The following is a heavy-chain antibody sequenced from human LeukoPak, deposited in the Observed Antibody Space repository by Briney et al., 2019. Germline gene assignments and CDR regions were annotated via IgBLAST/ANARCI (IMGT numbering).Heavy chain of an antibody. D-gene: IGHD3/OR15-3a*01. Sequence: SETLSLTCTVSGDSIISNIYWWDWVRLPPGKGLEWIGATFYTGRTFYSPSLKRRVTISVDTSKNQFSLDLRSATAADTAVYYCARRRHNFDFYDVWGQGTRVTVSS. J-gene: IGHJ3*01. CDR1: GDSIISNIYW. V-gene: IGHV4-39*01. CDR3: ARRRHNFDFYDV. CDR2: TFYTGRT.